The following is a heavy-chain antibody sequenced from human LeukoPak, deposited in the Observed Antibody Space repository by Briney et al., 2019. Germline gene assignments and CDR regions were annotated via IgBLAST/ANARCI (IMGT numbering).Heavy chain of an antibody. CDR3: ARGPPPDSYTVATIRGNGMDV. V-gene: IGHV4-34*01. Sequence: SETLSLTCAVYGGSFSGYYWSWIRQPPGKGLEWIGEINHSGSTNYNPSLKSRVTISVDTSKNQFSLKLSSVTAADTAVYYCARGPPPDSYTVATIRGNGMDVWGKGTTVTVSS. CDR1: GGSFSGYY. CDR2: INHSGST. D-gene: IGHD5-12*01. J-gene: IGHJ6*04.